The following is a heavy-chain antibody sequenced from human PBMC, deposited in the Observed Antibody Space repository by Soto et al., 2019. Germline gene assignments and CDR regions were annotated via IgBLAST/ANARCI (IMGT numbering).Heavy chain of an antibody. CDR1: GFTVSGSY. J-gene: IGHJ6*02. V-gene: IGHV3-53*01. Sequence: GGSLRLSCVASGFTVSGSYMTWVRQAPGKGLEWVSVMYSAGDTYYADSVKGRFTVSKDITENMFYLQMTSLRAEDTAMYYCAREPGGSSYGYYGLDVWGQGTTVTVSS. D-gene: IGHD2-15*01. CDR3: AREPGGSSYGYYGLDV. CDR2: MYSAGDT.